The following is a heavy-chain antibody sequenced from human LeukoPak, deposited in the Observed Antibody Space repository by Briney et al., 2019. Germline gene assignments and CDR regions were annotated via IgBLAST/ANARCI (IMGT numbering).Heavy chain of an antibody. CDR1: GYTFTSYG. V-gene: IGHV1-18*01. CDR3: ASSLRRSTTGYFDY. CDR2: ISAYNGNT. Sequence: ASVKVSCKASGYTFTSYGISWVRQAPGQGLEWMGWISAYNGNTNYAQKLQGRVTMTTDTSTSTAYMELRSLRSDDAAVDYCASSLRRSTTGYFDYWGQGTLVTVSS. D-gene: IGHD2-2*01. J-gene: IGHJ4*02.